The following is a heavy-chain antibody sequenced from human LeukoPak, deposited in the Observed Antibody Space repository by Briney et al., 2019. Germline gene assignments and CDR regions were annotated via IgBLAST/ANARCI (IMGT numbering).Heavy chain of an antibody. CDR3: ARVSAYCGGDCYRYFDY. V-gene: IGHV4-39*07. D-gene: IGHD2-21*02. Sequence: SETLSLTCTVSGGSISSSSYYWGWIRQPPGKGLEWIGSIYYSGSTYYNPSLKSRVTISVDTSKNQFSLKLSPVTAADTAVYYCARVSAYCGGDCYRYFDYWGQGTLVTVSS. J-gene: IGHJ4*02. CDR1: GGSISSSSYY. CDR2: IYYSGST.